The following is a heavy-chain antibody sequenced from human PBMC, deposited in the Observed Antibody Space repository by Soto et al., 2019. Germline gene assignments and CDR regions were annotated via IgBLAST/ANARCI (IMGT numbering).Heavy chain of an antibody. CDR3: AKLPDIVVVPAAMHAFYI. Sequence: EVQLLESGGGLVQPGGSLRLSCAASGFTFSSYAMSWVSQAPGKGLEWVSAISGSGGSTYYADSVKGRFTISRDNSKNTLYLQMNSLRAEDTAVYYCAKLPDIVVVPAAMHAFYIWGQGTMVTVSS. J-gene: IGHJ3*02. D-gene: IGHD2-2*01. CDR1: GFTFSSYA. CDR2: ISGSGGST. V-gene: IGHV3-23*01.